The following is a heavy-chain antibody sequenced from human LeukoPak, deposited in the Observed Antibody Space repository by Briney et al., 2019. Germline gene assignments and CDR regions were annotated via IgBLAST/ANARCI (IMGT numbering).Heavy chain of an antibody. CDR3: AKFASYGDYEGHFDY. Sequence: GGSLRLSCAAPGFTFSSYAMTWVRQAPGKGLEWVSSISGSGGHTYYADSVKGRFTISRDNSKNTLYLQMNSLRAEDTPVYYCAKFASYGDYEGHFDYWGQGTLVTVSS. J-gene: IGHJ4*02. D-gene: IGHD4-17*01. CDR1: GFTFSSYA. CDR2: ISGSGGHT. V-gene: IGHV3-23*01.